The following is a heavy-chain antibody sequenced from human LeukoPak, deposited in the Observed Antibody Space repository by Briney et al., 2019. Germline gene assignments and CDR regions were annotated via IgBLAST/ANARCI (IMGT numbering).Heavy chain of an antibody. CDR1: GITLSNYG. CDR2: LSGSGGGT. D-gene: IGHD3-10*01. CDR3: AKRGVVIRVILVGFHKEAYYFDS. V-gene: IGHV3-23*01. Sequence: GGSLRLSCAVSGITLSNYGMSWVRQAPGKGLEWVAGLSGSGGGTNYADSVKGRFTISRDNAKDTLYLQMNSLRAEDTAVYFCAKRGVVIRVILVGFHKEAYYFDSWGQGALVTVSS. J-gene: IGHJ4*02.